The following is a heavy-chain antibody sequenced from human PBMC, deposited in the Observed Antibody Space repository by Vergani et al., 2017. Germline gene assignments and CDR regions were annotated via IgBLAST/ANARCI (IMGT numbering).Heavy chain of an antibody. V-gene: IGHV4-59*11. CDR2: IHYSENT. J-gene: IGHJ5*02. Sequence: VQLQEPGPGLVKPSETLSLTCSVSFDSIRNLYCNWIRQPPGKGLEWIGSIHYSENTNYNPSLKTRVTISVDTSKNQFSLTLTSVTAADTAVYYCASDTHSGQRADRWGQGILVTVTS. CDR3: ASDTHSGQRADR. D-gene: IGHD6-19*01. CDR1: FDSIRNLY.